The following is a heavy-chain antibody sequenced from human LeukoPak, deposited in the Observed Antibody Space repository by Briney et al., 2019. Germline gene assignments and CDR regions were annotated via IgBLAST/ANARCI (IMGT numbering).Heavy chain of an antibody. J-gene: IGHJ4*02. Sequence: ASVTVSCKASGYTFTRYDINWVRQAPGQGLEWMAWMNPRSGNTGYAQRFQGRVTVTGNTSMNTAYMELRSLRSDDTAVYYCARGSGWLSGLDFWGQGALVTV. D-gene: IGHD3-10*01. CDR2: MNPRSGNT. V-gene: IGHV1-8*01. CDR1: GYTFTRYD. CDR3: ARGSGWLSGLDF.